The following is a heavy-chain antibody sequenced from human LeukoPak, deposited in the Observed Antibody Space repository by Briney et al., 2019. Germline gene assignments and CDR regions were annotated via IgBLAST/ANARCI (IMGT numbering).Heavy chain of an antibody. V-gene: IGHV4-31*03. D-gene: IGHD5-18*01. CDR2: IYYSGST. CDR1: GGSISSGGYY. Sequence: SQNLSLTCTVSGGSISSGGYYWSWIRQHPGKGLEWIGYIYYSGSTYYNPSLKSRVTISVDTSKNQFSLKLSSVTAADTAVYYCARRGYSQTYFDYWGQGTLVTVSS. CDR3: ARRGYSQTYFDY. J-gene: IGHJ4*02.